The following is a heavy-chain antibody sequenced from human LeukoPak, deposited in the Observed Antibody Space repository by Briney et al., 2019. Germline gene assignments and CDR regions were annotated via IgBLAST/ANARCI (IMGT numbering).Heavy chain of an antibody. Sequence: SQTLSLTCTVSGGSISSGGYYWSWIRQHPGKGLELFGNIYYSGSTYYNPSLKCRVTITVDTSKNQFSLKLSSVTAADTAVYYCASTSNYYGSGSYFYWGQGTLVTVSS. D-gene: IGHD3-10*01. V-gene: IGHV4-31*03. CDR2: IYYSGST. J-gene: IGHJ4*02. CDR1: GGSISSGGYY. CDR3: ASTSNYYGSGSYFY.